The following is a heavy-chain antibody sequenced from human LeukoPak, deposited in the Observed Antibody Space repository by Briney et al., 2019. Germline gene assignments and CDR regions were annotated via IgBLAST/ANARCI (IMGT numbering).Heavy chain of an antibody. CDR2: IYYSGST. CDR3: ARHHKVAYSSSWCLDY. CDR1: GGSISSYY. J-gene: IGHJ4*02. D-gene: IGHD6-13*01. Sequence: SETLSLTCTVSGGSISSYYWSWIRQPPGKGLEWIGYIYYSGSTNYNPSLKSRVTISVDTSKNQFSLKLSSVTAADTAVYYCARHHKVAYSSSWCLDYWGQGTLVTVSS. V-gene: IGHV4-59*08.